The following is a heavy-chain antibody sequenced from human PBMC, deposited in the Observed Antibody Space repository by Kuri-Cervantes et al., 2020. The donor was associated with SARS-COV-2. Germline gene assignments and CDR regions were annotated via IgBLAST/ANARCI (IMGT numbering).Heavy chain of an antibody. V-gene: IGHV4-59*01. CDR1: SGSISSYY. CDR2: IYYSGST. Sequence: LSCTVSSGSISSYYWSWIRQPPGKGLEWIGYIYYSGSTNYNPSLKSRVTISVDTSKNQFSLKLSSVTAADTAVYYCARAGYYFDYWGQGTLVTVSS. J-gene: IGHJ4*02. CDR3: ARAGYYFDY.